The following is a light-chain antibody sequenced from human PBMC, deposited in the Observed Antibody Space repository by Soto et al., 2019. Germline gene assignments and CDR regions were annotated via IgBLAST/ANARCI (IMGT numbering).Light chain of an antibody. J-gene: IGKJ4*01. Sequence: DIQMTQSPSSLSASVGDGVTITCRASQDIRNDLGWYQQKPGKAPKRLIYAASNLQSGVSSRFSGSGSGTEFTLTSTSLHPDDFATDYCLNHNSFHLAFCGGTKVEIK. CDR3: LNHNSFHLA. CDR1: QDIRND. V-gene: IGKV1-17*01. CDR2: AAS.